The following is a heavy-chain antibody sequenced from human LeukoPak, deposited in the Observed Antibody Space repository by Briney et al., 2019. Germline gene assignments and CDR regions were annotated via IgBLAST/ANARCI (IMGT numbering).Heavy chain of an antibody. CDR2: ISAYNGNT. CDR1: GYTFTSYG. Sequence: GASVKVSCEASGYTFTSYGISWVRQAPGQGLEWMGWISAYNGNTNYAQKLQGRVTMTTDTSTSTACMELRSLRSDDTAVYYCAREGGYSSSWNYFDYWGQGTLVTVSS. D-gene: IGHD6-13*01. CDR3: AREGGYSSSWNYFDY. V-gene: IGHV1-18*04. J-gene: IGHJ4*02.